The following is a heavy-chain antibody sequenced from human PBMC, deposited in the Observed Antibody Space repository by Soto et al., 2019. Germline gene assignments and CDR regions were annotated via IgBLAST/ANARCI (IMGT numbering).Heavy chain of an antibody. D-gene: IGHD4-17*01. CDR3: AHKLPVTTSAFDI. Sequence: ITLKESGPTLVKPPQTLTMTCTFSGFSLHTSGVGVGWVRQPPGRALEWLAVIYWTDDKRYSPSLKSRLSITTDTSKTQLVLTMTNMDPMDTAIFFCAHKLPVTTSAFDIWGQGTMVTVSS. V-gene: IGHV2-5*01. CDR2: IYWTDDK. CDR1: GFSLHTSGVG. J-gene: IGHJ3*02.